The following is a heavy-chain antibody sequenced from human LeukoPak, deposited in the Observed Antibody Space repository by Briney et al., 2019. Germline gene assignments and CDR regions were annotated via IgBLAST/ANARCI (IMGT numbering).Heavy chain of an antibody. J-gene: IGHJ5*02. V-gene: IGHV4-34*01. CDR2: INHSGST. CDR1: GGSFSGYY. Sequence: PSETLSLTCAVNGGSFSGYYWSWIRPPPGKGLEWIWEINHSGSTNYNPSLKSRVTISVDTSKNQFSLKLSSVTAADTAVYYCARGRRSSIAARKVPWFDPWGQGTLVTVSS. D-gene: IGHD6-6*01. CDR3: ARGRRSSIAARKVPWFDP.